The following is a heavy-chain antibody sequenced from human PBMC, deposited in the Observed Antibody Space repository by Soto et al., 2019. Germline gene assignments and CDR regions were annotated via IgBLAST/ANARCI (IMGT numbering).Heavy chain of an antibody. CDR3: ARDFFDSSGYTTNWFDP. V-gene: IGHV4-4*02. CDR2: IYHTGNA. D-gene: IGHD3-22*01. J-gene: IGHJ5*02. Sequence: PSETLSLTCAVSGGSISSSNWWSWVRQPPGEGLEWIGSIYHTGNAYYNPSLKSRVTISVDTSKNQFSLKLTSVTAADAALYYCARDFFDSSGYTTNWFDPWGQGTLVTVSS. CDR1: GGSISSSNW.